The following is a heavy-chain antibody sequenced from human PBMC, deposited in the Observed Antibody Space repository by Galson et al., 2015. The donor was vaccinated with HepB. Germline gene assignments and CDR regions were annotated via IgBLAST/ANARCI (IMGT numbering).Heavy chain of an antibody. CDR1: GLTVGNNF. V-gene: IGHV3-66*03. D-gene: IGHD3-16*01. CDR3: TRDPFGGDP. J-gene: IGHJ5*02. Sequence: SLRLSCAVSGLTVGNNFMSWIRQAPGKGLEYVSLMYSRGGINYADSVKGRFTISRDSSKNTLYLQMNSLRVEDTAVYYCTRDPFGGDPWGQGTLVTVSS. CDR2: MYSRGGI.